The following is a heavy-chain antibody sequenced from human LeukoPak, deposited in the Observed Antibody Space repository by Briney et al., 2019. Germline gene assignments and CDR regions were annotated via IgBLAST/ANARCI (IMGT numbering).Heavy chain of an antibody. CDR2: INGDESST. D-gene: IGHD5-12*01. J-gene: IGHJ4*02. CDR1: GFTFSSYW. V-gene: IGHV3-74*01. Sequence: GGSLRLSCAASGFTFSSYWMHWVRQAPGKGLVWVSRINGDESSTIYADSVKGRFTISRDNAKNTLFLQMNSLRAEDTAVYYCARWWLRSGDYWGQGTLVTVSS. CDR3: ARWWLRSGDY.